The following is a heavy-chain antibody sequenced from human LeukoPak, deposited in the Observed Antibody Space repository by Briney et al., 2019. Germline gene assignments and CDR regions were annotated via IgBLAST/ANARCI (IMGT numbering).Heavy chain of an antibody. CDR1: GFTFSSYS. D-gene: IGHD3-10*01. CDR3: AGDSYGSGISGNFDY. V-gene: IGHV3-21*01. J-gene: IGHJ4*02. CDR2: ISSSSSYI. Sequence: GGSLRLSCAASGFTFSSYSMNWVRQAPGKGLEWVSSISSSSSYIYYADSVKGRFTISRDNAKNSLYLQMNSLRAEDTAVYYCAGDSYGSGISGNFDYWGQGTLVTVSS.